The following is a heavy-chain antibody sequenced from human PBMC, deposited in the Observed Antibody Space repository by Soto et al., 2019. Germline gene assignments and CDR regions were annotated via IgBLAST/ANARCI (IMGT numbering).Heavy chain of an antibody. Sequence: QVQLVESGGGLVKPGGSLRLSCAASGFTFSDFYMTWIRQAPGKGLEWVAYVSSSGSTIFYAYSVKGRFTISRDNANNSLFLEMSSLRAEDTAVYYGAREYTTNVVGPPGYWGPGTLVIV. CDR3: AREYTTNVVGPPGY. CDR2: VSSSGSTI. CDR1: GFTFSDFY. V-gene: IGHV3-11*01. D-gene: IGHD2-15*01. J-gene: IGHJ4*02.